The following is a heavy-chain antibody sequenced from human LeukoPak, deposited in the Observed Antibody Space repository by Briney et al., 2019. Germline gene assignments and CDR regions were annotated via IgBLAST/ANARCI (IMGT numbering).Heavy chain of an antibody. D-gene: IGHD1-26*01. CDR2: INHSGST. Sequence: SETLSLTCAVYGGSFSGYYWSWIRQPPGKGLEWIGEINHSGSTNYNPSLKSRVTISVDTSKNQFSLKLSSVTAADTAVYYCARGGGSYYERRNWSAPWGQGPLVTVPS. CDR1: GGSFSGYY. V-gene: IGHV4-34*01. CDR3: ARGGGSYYERRNWSAP. J-gene: IGHJ5*02.